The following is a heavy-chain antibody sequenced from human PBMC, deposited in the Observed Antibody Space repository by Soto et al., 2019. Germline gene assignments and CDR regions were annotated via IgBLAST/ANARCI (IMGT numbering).Heavy chain of an antibody. Sequence: QSTLKESGPTLVEPTQTLTLTCTFSGFSLRTRGVAVGWFRQPPGKALEWLALIYWDEDKWYSPSLKSRLTIADDTSKNQVVLTMTNVDPVDTATYYCAHRPRGYAYYFDYWGQGILVTVSS. CDR1: GFSLRTRGVA. V-gene: IGHV2-5*02. J-gene: IGHJ4*02. CDR2: IYWDEDK. CDR3: AHRPRGYAYYFDY. D-gene: IGHD5-12*01.